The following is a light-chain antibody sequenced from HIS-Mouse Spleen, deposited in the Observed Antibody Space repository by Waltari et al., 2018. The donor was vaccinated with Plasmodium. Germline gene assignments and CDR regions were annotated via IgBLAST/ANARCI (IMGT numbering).Light chain of an antibody. CDR1: QSVSSN. CDR2: GAS. CDR3: QQYNNWSFT. J-gene: IGKJ3*01. Sequence: EIVMTQSPATLSVSPGERATLSCRASQSVSSNLAWYQQKPGQAPRRLSYGASTRATGMPDRVGGSGAGTEFTLTISSLQSEDVAVYYWQQYNNWSFTFGPGTKVDIK. V-gene: IGKV3-15*01.